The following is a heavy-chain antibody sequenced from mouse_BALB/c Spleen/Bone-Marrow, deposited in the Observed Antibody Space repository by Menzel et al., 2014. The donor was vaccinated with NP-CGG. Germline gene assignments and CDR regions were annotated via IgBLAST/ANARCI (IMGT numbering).Heavy chain of an antibody. CDR2: ISNGGVST. V-gene: IGHV5-12-2*01. CDR1: GFTFSSYT. J-gene: IGHJ4*01. Sequence: EVKLQESGGGLVQPGGSLKLSCAASGFTFSSYTMSWVRQTPEKRLEWVTYISNGGVSTYYADAVKGRFTISRGNAKNTLYLRMSSLKSEDTAMYYCTRDGYDVGGAMDYWGQGTSVTVSS. CDR3: TRDGYDVGGAMDY. D-gene: IGHD2-2*01.